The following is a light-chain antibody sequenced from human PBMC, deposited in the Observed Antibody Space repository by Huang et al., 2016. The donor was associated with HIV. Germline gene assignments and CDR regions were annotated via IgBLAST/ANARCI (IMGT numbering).Light chain of an antibody. J-gene: IGKJ4*01. CDR1: QSVRDK. CDR2: ATS. V-gene: IGKV3-15*01. Sequence: EIVMTQSPDTLSVSPGERATLSCRASQSVRDKLAWYQQKPGQAPRLLLHATSTRAAGVPARFSGSGSGTEFTLTISSLQSEECGVYYCRQYESWPPLTFGGGTKVEIK. CDR3: RQYESWPPLT.